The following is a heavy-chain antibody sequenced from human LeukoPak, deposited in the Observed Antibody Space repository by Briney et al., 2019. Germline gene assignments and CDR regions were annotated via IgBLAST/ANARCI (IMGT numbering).Heavy chain of an antibody. CDR1: GFTFSSYA. D-gene: IGHD3-3*01. J-gene: IGHJ5*02. Sequence: GGSLRLSCAASGFTFSSYAMHWVRQAPGKGLEWVAVISYDGSNKYYADSVKGRFTISRDNSKNTLYLQMNSLRAEDTAVYYCARAYDFWSGYPPFDPWGQGTLVTVSS. V-gene: IGHV3-30-3*01. CDR2: ISYDGSNK. CDR3: ARAYDFWSGYPPFDP.